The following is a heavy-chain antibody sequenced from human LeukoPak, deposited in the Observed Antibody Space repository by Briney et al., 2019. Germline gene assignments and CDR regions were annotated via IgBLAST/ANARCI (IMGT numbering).Heavy chain of an antibody. CDR3: ARDTGSYSWFDP. Sequence: SETLSLTCTVSGGSISSYYWSWIRQPPGKRLEWIGYIYHSGSTNYNPSLKSRVTISVDTSKNQFSLKLSSVTAADTAVYYCARDTGSYSWFDPWGQGTLVTVSS. CDR2: IYHSGST. D-gene: IGHD1-26*01. V-gene: IGHV4-59*01. CDR1: GGSISSYY. J-gene: IGHJ5*02.